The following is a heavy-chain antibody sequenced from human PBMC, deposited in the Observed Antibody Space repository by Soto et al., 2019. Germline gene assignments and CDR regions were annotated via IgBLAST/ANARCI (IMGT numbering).Heavy chain of an antibody. CDR3: ALIGIAAAVDWFDP. Sequence: GASVKVSCKASGYTFTSYGISWVRQAPGQGLEWMGWISAYNGNTNYAQKLQGRVTMTTDTSTSTAYMELRSLRSDDTAVYYCALIGIAAAVDWFDPWGQGTLVTVSS. CDR1: GYTFTSYG. J-gene: IGHJ5*02. CDR2: ISAYNGNT. V-gene: IGHV1-18*01. D-gene: IGHD6-13*01.